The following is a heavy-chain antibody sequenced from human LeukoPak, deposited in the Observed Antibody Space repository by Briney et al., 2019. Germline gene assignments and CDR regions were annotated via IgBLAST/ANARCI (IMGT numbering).Heavy chain of an antibody. CDR3: AKEVQWEPREFAFDI. CDR1: GFTFSNAW. Sequence: GGSLRLSCAASGFTFSNAWMSWVRQAPGKGLEWVSAISGSGGSTYYADSVKGRFTISRDNSKNTLYLQMNSLRAEDTAVYYCAKEVQWEPREFAFDIWGQGTMVTVSS. D-gene: IGHD1-26*01. V-gene: IGHV3-23*01. J-gene: IGHJ3*02. CDR2: ISGSGGST.